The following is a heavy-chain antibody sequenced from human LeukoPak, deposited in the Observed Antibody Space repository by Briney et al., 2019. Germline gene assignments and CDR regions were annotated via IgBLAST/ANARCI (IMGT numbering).Heavy chain of an antibody. CDR3: ARPATQGGAFDI. J-gene: IGHJ3*02. Sequence: SETLSLTCTVSGGSISSYYWSWIRQPPGKGLEWIGYIYYSGSTNYNPSLKSRVTISVDTSKNQFSLKLSSVTAADTAVYYCARPATQGGAFDIWGQGTMVTVSS. CDR1: GGSISSYY. D-gene: IGHD1-26*01. V-gene: IGHV4-59*08. CDR2: IYYSGST.